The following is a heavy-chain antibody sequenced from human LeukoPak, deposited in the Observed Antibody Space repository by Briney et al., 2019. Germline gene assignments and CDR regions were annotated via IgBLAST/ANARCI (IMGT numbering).Heavy chain of an antibody. J-gene: IGHJ5*02. CDR3: AKPYYDSSGYYSNWFDP. CDR1: GFTFDNFA. CDR2: IRYDGSNK. Sequence: GGTLRLSCTASGFTFDNFAMHWVRQAPGKGLEWVSLIRYDGSNKYYADSVKGRFTISRDNSKNTLYLQMNSLRAEDTAVYYCAKPYYDSSGYYSNWFDPWGQGTLVTVSS. V-gene: IGHV3-30*02. D-gene: IGHD3-22*01.